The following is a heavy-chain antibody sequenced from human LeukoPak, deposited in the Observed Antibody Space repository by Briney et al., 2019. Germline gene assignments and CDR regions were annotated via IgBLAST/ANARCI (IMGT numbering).Heavy chain of an antibody. CDR1: GYTFTGNY. J-gene: IGHJ5*02. CDR2: INPYSGGT. Sequence: ASVKVSCTASGYTFTGNYMHRVRQAPGQGLEWMGWINPYSGGTDYAQKFQGRVTISRDTSTSTHYMELSSLTADDTAVYYCASVAPARWYHAWGQGTLVTVSS. V-gene: IGHV1-2*02. CDR3: ASVAPARWYHA.